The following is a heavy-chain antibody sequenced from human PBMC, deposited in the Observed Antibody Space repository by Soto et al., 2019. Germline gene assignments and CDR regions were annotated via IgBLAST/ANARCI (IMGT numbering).Heavy chain of an antibody. CDR3: ARGGAVPYNWNDVGPDYYYYYYGMDV. V-gene: IGHV3-30-3*01. CDR2: ISYDGSNK. J-gene: IGHJ6*02. Sequence: SLRLSCAASGFTFSSYAMHWVRQAPGKGLEWVAVISYDGSNKYYADSVKGRFTISRDNSKNTLYLQMNSLRAEDTAVYYCARGGAVPYNWNDVGPDYYYYYYGMDVWGQGTTVTVSS. D-gene: IGHD1-1*01. CDR1: GFTFSSYA.